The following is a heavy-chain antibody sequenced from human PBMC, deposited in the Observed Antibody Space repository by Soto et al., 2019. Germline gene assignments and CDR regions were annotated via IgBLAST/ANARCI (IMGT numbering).Heavy chain of an antibody. D-gene: IGHD1-20*01. CDR3: AKEFNWNNCYFDL. J-gene: IGHJ2*01. Sequence: QVQLVESGGGVVQPGRSLRLSCAASGFTFRSFGMHWVRQAPGKGQEWVAVISKEGSAQYYADSVEGRFTISRDNSKHTLYLQMDSLRAEDTTVYYCAKEFNWNNCYFDLWGRGTLFTVSS. V-gene: IGHV3-30*18. CDR1: GFTFRSFG. CDR2: ISKEGSAQ.